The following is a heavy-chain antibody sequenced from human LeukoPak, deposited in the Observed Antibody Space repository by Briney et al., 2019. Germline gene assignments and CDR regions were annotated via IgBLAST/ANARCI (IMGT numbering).Heavy chain of an antibody. J-gene: IGHJ4*02. D-gene: IGHD4-17*01. CDR2: IYHSGST. CDR3: ARAATYGDYTFDY. V-gene: IGHV4-30-2*01. CDR1: GGSISSGGYY. Sequence: PSQTLSLTCTVSGGSISSGGYYWSWIRQPPGKGLEWIGYIYHSGSTYYNPSLKSRVTISVDTSKNQFSLKLSSVTAADTAVYYCARAATYGDYTFDYWGQGTLVTVSS.